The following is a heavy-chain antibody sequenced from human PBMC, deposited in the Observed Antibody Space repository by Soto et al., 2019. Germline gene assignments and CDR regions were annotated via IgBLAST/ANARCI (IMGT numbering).Heavy chain of an antibody. CDR2: IKTKTDGGTI. J-gene: IGHJ4*02. D-gene: IGHD6-19*01. Sequence: EVQLVESGGGLVKPGGSLRLSCAASGFTFSKAWMNWVRQAPGRGLEWVARIKTKTDGGTIDYAAPVKGRFTISRDDSRNTLYLQMNSLKIEDTDVYYCAALAVSHTGDYWGQGTLVTVSS. V-gene: IGHV3-15*01. CDR3: AALAVSHTGDY. CDR1: GFTFSKAW.